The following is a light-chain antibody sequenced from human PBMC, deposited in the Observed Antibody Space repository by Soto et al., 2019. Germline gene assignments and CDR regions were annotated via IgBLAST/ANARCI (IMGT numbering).Light chain of an antibody. Sequence: QSALTQPRSVSGSPGQSVTISCTGTSSDVGGYNFVSWYQQHPGKAPKLMIYDVSQRPSGVPDRFSGSKSGNTASLTISGLQAEDEADYYCCSYAGTYGVFGTGTKLTVL. V-gene: IGLV2-11*01. CDR1: SSDVGGYNF. CDR3: CSYAGTYGV. CDR2: DVS. J-gene: IGLJ1*01.